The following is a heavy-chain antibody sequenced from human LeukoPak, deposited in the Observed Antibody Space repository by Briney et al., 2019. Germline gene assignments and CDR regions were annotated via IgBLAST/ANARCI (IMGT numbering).Heavy chain of an antibody. J-gene: IGHJ3*02. D-gene: IGHD3-9*01. CDR3: ARAGYNILTGYYNRAFDI. Sequence: GSVKVSCKASGYTFTSYGISWVRQAPGQGLEWMGWISAYNGNTNYEQKLQGRVTMTTDTSTSTAYMEMRSLRSDDTAVYYCARAGYNILTGYYNRAFDIWGQGTMVTVSS. CDR1: GYTFTSYG. CDR2: ISAYNGNT. V-gene: IGHV1-18*04.